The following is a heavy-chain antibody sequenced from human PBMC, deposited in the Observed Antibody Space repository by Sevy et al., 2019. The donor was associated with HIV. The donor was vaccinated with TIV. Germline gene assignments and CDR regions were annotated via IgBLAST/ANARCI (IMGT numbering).Heavy chain of an antibody. CDR3: VKGNDRVVDTFFDY. CDR1: GFEFDDYA. D-gene: IGHD1-1*01. J-gene: IGHJ4*02. CDR2: MSSNSGFR. V-gene: IGHV3-9*01. Sequence: GGSLRLSCAASGFEFDDYAMFWVRQTPGKGLEWVSGMSSNSGFRGYADSVKGRFTISRDNAKKTLYLQMNSLTPEDTALYFCVKGNDRVVDTFFDYWGQGALVTVSS.